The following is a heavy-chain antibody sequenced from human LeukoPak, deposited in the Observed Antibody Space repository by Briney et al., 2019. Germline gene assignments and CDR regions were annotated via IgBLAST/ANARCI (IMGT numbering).Heavy chain of an antibody. V-gene: IGHV1-8*01. CDR1: GYTFTSYD. J-gene: IGHJ4*02. Sequence: ASVKVSCKASGYTFTSYDINWVRQATGQGLEWMGWMNPNSGNTGYAQKFQGRVTMTRNTSISTAYMELSSLRSEDTAVYYCAREVKGEIAAAVDYWGQGTLVTVSS. CDR3: AREVKGEIAAAVDY. CDR2: MNPNSGNT. D-gene: IGHD6-13*01.